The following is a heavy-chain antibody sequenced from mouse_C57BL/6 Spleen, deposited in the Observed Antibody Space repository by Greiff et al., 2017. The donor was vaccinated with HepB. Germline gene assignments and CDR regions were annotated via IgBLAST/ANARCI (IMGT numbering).Heavy chain of an antibody. V-gene: IGHV5-4*03. CDR3: ARGGGATSSYYAMDY. CDR1: GFTFSSYA. J-gene: IGHJ4*01. Sequence: EVKVVESGGGLVKPGGSLKLSCAASGFTFSSYAMSWVRQTPEKRLEWVATISDGGSYTSYPDNVKGRFTISRDNAKNNLYLQMSHLKSEDTAMYYCARGGGATSSYYAMDYWGQGTSVTVSS. CDR2: ISDGGSYT.